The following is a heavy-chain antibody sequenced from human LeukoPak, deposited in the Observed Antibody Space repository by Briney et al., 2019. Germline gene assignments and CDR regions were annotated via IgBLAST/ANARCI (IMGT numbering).Heavy chain of an antibody. V-gene: IGHV3-15*01. CDR3: TTAPPVGWQLPITNDC. D-gene: IGHD4-23*01. Sequence: GGSLRLSCAASGFTFSNSWMNWVRQAPGKGLEWIGRIKSKADGGTRECAAPVKDRFTIPRDDSRNTLFLHMYSLRTEDTAVYYCTTAPPVGWQLPITNDCWGLGTLVTVSS. CDR2: IKSKADGGTR. J-gene: IGHJ4*02. CDR1: GFTFSNSW.